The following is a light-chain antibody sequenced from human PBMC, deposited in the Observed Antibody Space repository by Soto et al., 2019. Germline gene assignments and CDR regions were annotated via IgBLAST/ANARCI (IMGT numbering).Light chain of an antibody. V-gene: IGKV3-11*01. J-gene: IGKJ3*01. Sequence: EIVLTQSPATLSLSPGERATLSCRASQSVSTSLAWYQQKPGQAPRLLIYDASNRATGIPARFSGSGSETDFTLTIRSLEPEDFAVYYCQQRSNWPPLFTFGPGTKVNIK. CDR3: QQRSNWPPLFT. CDR1: QSVSTS. CDR2: DAS.